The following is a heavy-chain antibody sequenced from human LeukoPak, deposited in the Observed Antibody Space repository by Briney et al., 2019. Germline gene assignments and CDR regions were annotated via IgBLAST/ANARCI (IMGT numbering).Heavy chain of an antibody. CDR2: ISDSSSTI. Sequence: GGSLRLSCAASGFTFSSHSMNWVRQAPGEGLEWVSYISDSSSTIIYADSVKGRFTISRDNAKNSVYLQMNSLRAEDTAVYYCASSHIPTGQGWLFYYYMDVWGKGTTVTVSS. V-gene: IGHV3-48*04. J-gene: IGHJ6*03. CDR3: ASSHIPTGQGWLFYYYMDV. D-gene: IGHD1-1*01. CDR1: GFTFSSHS.